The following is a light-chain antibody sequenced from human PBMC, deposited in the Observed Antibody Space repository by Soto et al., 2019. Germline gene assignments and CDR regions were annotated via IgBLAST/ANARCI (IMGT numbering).Light chain of an antibody. V-gene: IGKV3-20*01. CDR3: QLYGSSRWT. CDR2: GAS. CDR1: QTVGTTY. Sequence: VLAQSPGTLSLSPGERATLSCLASQTVGTTYLAWYQHKPGQAPRLLIYGASTRATGIPDRFSGSRSGTDFTLTISRLEPEDFAVYFCQLYGSSRWTFGQGTKVDIK. J-gene: IGKJ1*01.